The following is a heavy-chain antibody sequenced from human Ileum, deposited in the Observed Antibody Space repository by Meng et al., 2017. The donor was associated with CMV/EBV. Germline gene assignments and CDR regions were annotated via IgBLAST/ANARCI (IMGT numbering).Heavy chain of an antibody. CDR2: MNQDGSAR. V-gene: IGHV3-7*01. J-gene: IGHJ6*02. CDR1: GFSFSTYW. Sequence: GESLKISCAASGFSFSTYWMSWVRQTPGKGLEWVAHMNQDGSARYFVDSVKGRFTISRDNAKNSVNLQMNSLRAEDTAVYYCVRGEYQLESDGMDVWGQGTTVTVSS. CDR3: VRGEYQLESDGMDV. D-gene: IGHD2-2*01.